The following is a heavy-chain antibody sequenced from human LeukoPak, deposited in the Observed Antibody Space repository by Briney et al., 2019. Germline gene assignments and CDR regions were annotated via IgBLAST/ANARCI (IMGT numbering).Heavy chain of an antibody. D-gene: IGHD1-26*01. CDR2: MYYSGTT. CDR1: GASVSSFY. Sequence: SETLSLTCTVSGASVSSFYWNWIRQPPGNGLEWIGSMYYSGTTNYDPSFKSRVTISLDTSKNEFSLRLKSLTAADTAVYYCAGQVGARIRYYYTSGLDVWGQGTTVAVSS. J-gene: IGHJ6*02. V-gene: IGHV4-59*02. CDR3: AGQVGARIRYYYTSGLDV.